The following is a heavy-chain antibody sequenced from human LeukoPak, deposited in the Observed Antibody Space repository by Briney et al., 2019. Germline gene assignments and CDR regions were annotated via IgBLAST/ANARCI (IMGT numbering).Heavy chain of an antibody. CDR3: AGNYYYYMDV. V-gene: IGHV3-53*01. Sequence: GVSLRLSCAAAGFTVSSNYMSWVRQAPGKGVEWVSVIYSGGSTYYADSVKGRFTISRDNSKNTLYLQMNSLRAEDTAVYYCAGNYYYYMDVWGKGTTVTVSS. CDR2: IYSGGST. J-gene: IGHJ6*03. CDR1: GFTVSSNY.